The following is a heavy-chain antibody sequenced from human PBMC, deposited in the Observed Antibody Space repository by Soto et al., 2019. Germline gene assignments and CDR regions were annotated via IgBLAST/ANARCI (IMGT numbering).Heavy chain of an antibody. CDR1: GFTFSNAW. D-gene: IGHD1-26*01. CDR3: TTREGGGSYYGVYYYYGMDV. Sequence: GGSLRLSCAASGFTFSNAWMNWVRQAPGKGLEWVGRIKSKTDGGTTDYAAPVKGRFTISRDDSKNTLYLQMNSLKTEDTAVYYCTTREGGGSYYGVYYYYGMDVWGQGTTVTVSS. V-gene: IGHV3-15*07. CDR2: IKSKTDGGTT. J-gene: IGHJ6*02.